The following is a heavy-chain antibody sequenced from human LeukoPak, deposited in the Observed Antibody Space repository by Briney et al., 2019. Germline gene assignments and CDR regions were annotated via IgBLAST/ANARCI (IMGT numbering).Heavy chain of an antibody. D-gene: IGHD3-22*01. J-gene: IGHJ4*02. CDR1: GASISSFS. CDR3: ARDYYDSSGHYPFDY. CDR2: IYASGTT. V-gene: IGHV4-4*07. Sequence: SETLSLTCTVSGASISSFSWNWIRQPAGKGLEWIGRIYASGTTNYNPSLKSRVTMSVDTSENQFSLKTTSVTAADTAIYYCARDYYDSSGHYPFDYWGQGTLVTVSS.